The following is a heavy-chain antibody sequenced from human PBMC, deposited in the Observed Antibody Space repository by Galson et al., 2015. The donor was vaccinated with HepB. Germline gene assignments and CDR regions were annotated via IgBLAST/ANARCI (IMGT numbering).Heavy chain of an antibody. Sequence: ETLSLTCTFSGGSISSYYWSWIRQPAGKGLEWIGRIYTSGSTNYNPSLKSRVTMSVDTSRNQFSLKLSSVTAADTAVYYCARVSNYYGSGNYFDYWGQGTLVTVSS. CDR1: GGSISSYY. J-gene: IGHJ4*02. V-gene: IGHV4-4*07. CDR2: IYTSGST. D-gene: IGHD3-10*01. CDR3: ARVSNYYGSGNYFDY.